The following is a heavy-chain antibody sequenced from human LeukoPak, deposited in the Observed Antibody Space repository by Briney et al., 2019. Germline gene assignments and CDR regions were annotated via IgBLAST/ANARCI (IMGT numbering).Heavy chain of an antibody. CDR2: IMPLFGTA. V-gene: IGHV1-69*01. Sequence: SVKVSCKASGGTFNSYAISWVRQAPGQGLEWVGRIMPLFGTANYAQEVQGRVTFTADESASTAYMEVSSLRSEDTAVYYCASGSLGDGYGVGDYYQYMDVWGKGTTVTVSS. CDR1: GGTFNSYA. CDR3: ASGSLGDGYGVGDYYQYMDV. J-gene: IGHJ6*03. D-gene: IGHD5-24*01.